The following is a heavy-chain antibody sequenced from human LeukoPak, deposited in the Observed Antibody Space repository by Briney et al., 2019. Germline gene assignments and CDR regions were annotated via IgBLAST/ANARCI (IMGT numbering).Heavy chain of an antibody. CDR1: GGSFSGYY. Sequence: SETLSLTCAVYGGSFSGYYWCWIRQPPGKGLEWIGEINHSGSTNYNPSLKSRVTISVDTSKNQFSLKLSSVTAADTAVYYCARSGRGLVVVAAKSDDYWGQGTLVTVSS. V-gene: IGHV4-34*01. D-gene: IGHD2-15*01. CDR3: ARSGRGLVVVAAKSDDY. CDR2: INHSGST. J-gene: IGHJ4*02.